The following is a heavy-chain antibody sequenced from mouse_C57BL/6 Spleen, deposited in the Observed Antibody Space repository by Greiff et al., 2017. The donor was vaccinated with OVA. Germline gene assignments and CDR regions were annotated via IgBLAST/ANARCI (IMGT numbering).Heavy chain of an antibody. D-gene: IGHD2-5*01. CDR3: ARGEDKYSNYIDY. CDR2: INPGSGGT. V-gene: IGHV1-54*01. J-gene: IGHJ2*01. Sequence: VQLQQSGAELVRPGTSVKVSCKASGYAFTNYLIEWVKQRPGQGLAWIGVINPGSGGTNYNEKFKGKATLTADKSSSTAYMQLSSLTSEDSAVYFCARGEDKYSNYIDYWGQGTTLTVSS. CDR1: GYAFTNYL.